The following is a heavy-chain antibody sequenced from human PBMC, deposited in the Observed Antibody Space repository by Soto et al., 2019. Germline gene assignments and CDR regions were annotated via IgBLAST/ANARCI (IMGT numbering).Heavy chain of an antibody. V-gene: IGHV1-69*02. CDR2: IIPILGIA. CDR1: GGTFSSYT. J-gene: IGHJ4*02. D-gene: IGHD4-17*01. CDR3: ASHLGTTGDFGY. Sequence: QVQLVQSGAEVKKPGSSVKVSCKASGGTFSSYTISWVRQAPGQGLEWMGRIIPILGIANYAQKFQGRVTITADKSTSTAYMELSSLRSEDTAVYYCASHLGTTGDFGYWGQGTLVNVSS.